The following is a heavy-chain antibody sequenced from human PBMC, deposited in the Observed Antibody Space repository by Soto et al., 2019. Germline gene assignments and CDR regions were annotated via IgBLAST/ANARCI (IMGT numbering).Heavy chain of an antibody. J-gene: IGHJ5*02. V-gene: IGHV3-30*04. Sequence: GGCLRLSCAAAGFTFNSFSMHWVRQAPGKGLEWVAVISSDRSEKYYADSVKGRFNITRDNAKKTLYLEINGLRPKDTAVYYCVKDGRPAVFGRWFDPWGQGTLVTVSS. CDR1: GFTFNSFS. D-gene: IGHD3-10*01. CDR3: VKDGRPAVFGRWFDP. CDR2: ISSDRSEK.